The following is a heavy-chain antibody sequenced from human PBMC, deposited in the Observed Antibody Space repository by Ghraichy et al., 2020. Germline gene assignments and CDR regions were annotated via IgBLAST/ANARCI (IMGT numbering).Heavy chain of an antibody. CDR3: AREIFCSVTTCYYFDF. CDR2: ISRGSGNI. CDR1: GFAFSDSI. V-gene: IGHV3-21*01. Sequence: GVLNISCAASGFAFSDSIMVWVRQAPGKGLEWVSTISRGSGNIFYADSVKGRFTISRDDAKNSVYLQMNSLSAEDTAVYYCAREIFCSVTTCYYFDFWGQGTLVTVSS. D-gene: IGHD2-2*01. J-gene: IGHJ4*02.